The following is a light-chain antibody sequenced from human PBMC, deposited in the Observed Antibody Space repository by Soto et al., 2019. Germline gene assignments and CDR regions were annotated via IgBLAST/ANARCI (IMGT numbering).Light chain of an antibody. J-gene: IGKJ1*01. CDR3: QQYDTFPRT. CDR1: QGIRND. Sequence: AIQMTQSPSSLSASVGDRFTIACRASQGIRNDLGWYQQKPGKAPKLLIYAASSLQSGVPSRFSGSGSGTDFTLTISSLQPEDFATFYCQQYDTFPRTFGQGTKVDI. V-gene: IGKV1-6*01. CDR2: AAS.